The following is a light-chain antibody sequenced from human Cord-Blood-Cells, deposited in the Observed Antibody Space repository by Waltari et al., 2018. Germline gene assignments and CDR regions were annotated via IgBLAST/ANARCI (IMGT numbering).Light chain of an antibody. V-gene: IGLV2-23*02. Sequence: QSALTQPASVSGSPGQSITISCTGTSSDVGHYNFFSWYQQHPGKAPKLMIYEVSKRPSGVSNRFSGSKSGNTASLTISGLQAEDEADYYCCSYAGSSTFYVFGTGTKVTVL. CDR3: CSYAGSSTFYV. J-gene: IGLJ1*01. CDR1: SSDVGHYNF. CDR2: EVS.